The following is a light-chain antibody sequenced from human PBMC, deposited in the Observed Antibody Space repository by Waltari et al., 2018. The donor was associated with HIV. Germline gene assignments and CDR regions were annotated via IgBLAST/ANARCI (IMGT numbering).Light chain of an antibody. CDR3: QSFDSSLSVL. J-gene: IGLJ3*02. CDR1: PSNIGAVYD. V-gene: IGLV1-40*01. CDR2: GNI. Sequence: QSALTQPPSVSGAPGQTVTISCAGNPSNIGAVYDVHWYQHLPGTAPRLLIYGNIDRPSGVPDRFSGSKSGSSASLAITGLQADDEADYYCQSFDSSLSVLFGGGTKLTVL.